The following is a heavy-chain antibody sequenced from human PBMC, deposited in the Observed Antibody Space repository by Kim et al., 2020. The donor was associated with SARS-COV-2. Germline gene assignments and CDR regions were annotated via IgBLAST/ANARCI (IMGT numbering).Heavy chain of an antibody. Sequence: AQKFQGRVKITADESTSTAYMELSSLRSEDTAVYYCARDWEYSSSWQLGYWGQGTLVTVSS. J-gene: IGHJ4*02. D-gene: IGHD6-13*01. CDR3: ARDWEYSSSWQLGY. V-gene: IGHV1-69*01.